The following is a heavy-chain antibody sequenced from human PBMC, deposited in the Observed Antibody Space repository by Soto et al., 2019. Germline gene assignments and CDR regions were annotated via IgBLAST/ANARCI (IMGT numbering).Heavy chain of an antibody. V-gene: IGHV3-23*01. CDR1: GFTFSSYT. D-gene: IGHD3-16*01. CDR3: AVTRLYGNFDYHRDGFKF. J-gene: IGHJ3*01. CDR2: VSGRGADK. Sequence: GGSLRLSCAASGFTFSSYTMNWVRQAPGNGLEWVSGVSGRGADKFYADSVKGRFTISRDNSINLLFLQMNDLRAEDTAVYFCAVTRLYGNFDYHRDGFKFWGQGTMVSVS.